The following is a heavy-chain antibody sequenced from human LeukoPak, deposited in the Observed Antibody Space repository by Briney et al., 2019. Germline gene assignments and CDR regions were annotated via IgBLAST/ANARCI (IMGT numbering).Heavy chain of an antibody. CDR3: ARHKWDSSLDY. CDR2: IYYSGST. CDR1: GGSISSSSYY. D-gene: IGHD3-22*01. J-gene: IGHJ4*02. V-gene: IGHV4-61*05. Sequence: SETLSLTCTVSGGSISSSSYYWSWIRQPPGKGLEWIGNIYYSGSTNYNPSLKSRVTISVDTSKNQFSLKLSSVTAADTAVYYCARHKWDSSLDYWGQGTLVTVSS.